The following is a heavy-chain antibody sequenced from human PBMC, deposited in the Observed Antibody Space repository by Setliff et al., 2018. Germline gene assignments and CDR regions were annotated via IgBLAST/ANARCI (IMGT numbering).Heavy chain of an antibody. CDR3: ARGGVDTAMVYYFDY. CDR2: IYYSGST. CDR1: GGSISSHY. D-gene: IGHD5-18*01. J-gene: IGHJ4*02. V-gene: IGHV4-59*11. Sequence: SETLSLTCTVSGGSISSHYWSWIRQPPGKGLEWIGSIYYSGSTNYNPSLKSRVTISVDTSKNQFSLKLNSVTAADTAVYYCARGGVDTAMVYYFDYWGQGTLVTVSS.